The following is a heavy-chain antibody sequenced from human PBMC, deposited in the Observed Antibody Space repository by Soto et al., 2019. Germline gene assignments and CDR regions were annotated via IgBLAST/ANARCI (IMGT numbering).Heavy chain of an antibody. Sequence: GGSLRLSCQSSCFNFDNYGMHWVRQAPGKGLEWVAVITYDGSFQYYADSVKGRFTISRDNSKNTLSLHLNTLKSEDTAVYHCAKDRVGGTFYTPLAFWGQGTLVTVSS. CDR1: CFNFDNYG. V-gene: IGHV3-30*18. J-gene: IGHJ4*02. D-gene: IGHD1-7*01. CDR3: AKDRVGGTFYTPLAF. CDR2: ITYDGSFQ.